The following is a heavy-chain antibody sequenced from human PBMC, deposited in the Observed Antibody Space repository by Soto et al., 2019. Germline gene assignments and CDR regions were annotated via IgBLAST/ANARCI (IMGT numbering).Heavy chain of an antibody. CDR1: GGSISSGGYS. D-gene: IGHD4-17*01. V-gene: IGHV4-30-2*01. J-gene: IGHJ4*02. CDR2: IYPSGNT. CDR3: ARQLDYGDYRYDH. Sequence: PSETLSLTCAVSGGSISSGGYSWSWIRQPPGKGLEWIGYIYPSGNTNYNPSLKSRVTMSVDRSQNRFSLKLTSVTAADTAVYYCARQLDYGDYRYDHWGQGTLVTVSS.